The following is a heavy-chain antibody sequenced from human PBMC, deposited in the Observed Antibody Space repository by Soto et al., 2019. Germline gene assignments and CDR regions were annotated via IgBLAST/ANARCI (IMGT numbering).Heavy chain of an antibody. CDR2: ISGSGSTI. J-gene: IGHJ4*02. CDR1: VFTFSDHY. V-gene: IGHV3-11*01. Sequence: LRLSCAASVFTFSDHYMTWIRQAPGKGLEWVSYISGSGSTIYYAHSVKGRFSVSRDNAKNSLYLQMNSLRAEDTAVYFCAGDPYYYASDYWGQGTLVTVSS. D-gene: IGHD3-10*01. CDR3: AGDPYYYASDY.